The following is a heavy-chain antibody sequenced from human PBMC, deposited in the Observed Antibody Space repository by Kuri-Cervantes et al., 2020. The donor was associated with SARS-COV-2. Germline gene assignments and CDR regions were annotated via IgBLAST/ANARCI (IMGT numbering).Heavy chain of an antibody. CDR3: ARGSGRDGDV. Sequence: SVNVSCKASGYTFTGYYMHWVRQAPGQGLEWMGWIYPKSGGTNYAQHFQGRVTMTRDTDISPAYMEVSRLRSDDTAVYYGARGSGRDGDVWGKGTTVTVSS. D-gene: IGHD5-24*01. CDR2: IYPKSGGT. CDR1: GYTFTGYY. V-gene: IGHV1-2*02. J-gene: IGHJ6*04.